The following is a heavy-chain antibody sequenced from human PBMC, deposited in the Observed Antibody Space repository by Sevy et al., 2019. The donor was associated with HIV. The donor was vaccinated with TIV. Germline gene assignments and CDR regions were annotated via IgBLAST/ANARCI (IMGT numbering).Heavy chain of an antibody. D-gene: IGHD6-13*01. CDR1: GFTFSSYS. CDR2: ISSSSSYI. J-gene: IGHJ4*02. Sequence: GGSLRLSCAASGFTFSSYSMNWVRQAPGKGLEWVSSISSSSSYIYYADSVKGRFTISRDNAKNTLYLQMNSLRAEDTAVYYCARDPWLYSSSWSFDYWGQGTLVTVSS. CDR3: ARDPWLYSSSWSFDY. V-gene: IGHV3-21*01.